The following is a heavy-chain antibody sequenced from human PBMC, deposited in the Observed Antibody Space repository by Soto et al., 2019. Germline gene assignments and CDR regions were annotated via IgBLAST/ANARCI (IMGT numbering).Heavy chain of an antibody. J-gene: IGHJ4*02. V-gene: IGHV4-39*01. Sequence: QLQLQESGPGLVKPSETLSLTCTVSGGSISSSTYYWGWICQPPGKGLEWIGSVYYSGSTQYNPSLESRVTISVDTSKNQFSLRLTSVTVADTAVYYCARHGSPYSSGCFVDYWGQGTLVTVSS. CDR2: VYYSGST. D-gene: IGHD6-19*01. CDR3: ARHGSPYSSGCFVDY. CDR1: GGSISSSTYY.